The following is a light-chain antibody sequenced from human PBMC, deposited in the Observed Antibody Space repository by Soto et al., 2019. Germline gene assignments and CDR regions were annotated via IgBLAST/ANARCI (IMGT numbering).Light chain of an antibody. CDR2: DVS. CDR3: SSYTSSSLYV. V-gene: IGLV2-14*01. CDR1: SSDVGGYNY. J-gene: IGLJ1*01. Sequence: QSALTQPASVSGSPGQSITISCTGTSSDVGGYNYVSWYQQQPGKAPKLMIYDVSNRPSGVSNRFSGSKSGNTASLTSSGLQAEDEADYYCSSYTSSSLYVFGTGTKLNVL.